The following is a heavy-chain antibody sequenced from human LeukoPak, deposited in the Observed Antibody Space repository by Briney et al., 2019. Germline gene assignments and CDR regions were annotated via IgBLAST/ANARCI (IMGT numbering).Heavy chain of an antibody. Sequence: SETLSLTCTVSGGSISSYYWSWIRQPPGKGLKWIGNIYYSGYTTYSPSLRSRVTISVDTSKNQFSLKLSSVTAADTAVYYCAKAPGSWSYYMDVWGKGTTVTISS. CDR2: IYYSGYT. J-gene: IGHJ6*03. CDR1: GGSISSYY. D-gene: IGHD6-19*01. CDR3: AKAPGSWSYYMDV. V-gene: IGHV4-59*01.